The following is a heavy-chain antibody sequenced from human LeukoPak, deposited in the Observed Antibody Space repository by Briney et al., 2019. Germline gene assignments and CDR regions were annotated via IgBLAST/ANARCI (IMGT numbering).Heavy chain of an antibody. CDR2: ISSSGSTR. CDR3: ARDGHYYDSSGFMGY. V-gene: IGHV3-11*04. D-gene: IGHD3-22*01. CDR1: GFTFSDYY. J-gene: IGHJ4*02. Sequence: PGGPLRLSCAASGFTFSDYYMSWIRQAPGKGLEWVSYISSSGSTRYYADSVKGRFTISRDNAKNSLYLQMNSLRAEDTAVYYCARDGHYYDSSGFMGYWGQGTLVTVSS.